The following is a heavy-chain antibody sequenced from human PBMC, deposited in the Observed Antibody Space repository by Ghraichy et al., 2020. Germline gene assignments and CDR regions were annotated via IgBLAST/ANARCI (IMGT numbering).Heavy chain of an antibody. CDR3: ARDTSMANYFDY. D-gene: IGHD5-18*01. Sequence: SETLSLTCTVSGGSISSQYWSWIRQPAGKGLEWIGRIYATGGTNYNPSLKSRVTMSVDSSKNQFSLKLSSVTAADTAVYYCARDTSMANYFDYWGQGTLVTVSS. J-gene: IGHJ4*02. V-gene: IGHV4-4*07. CDR1: GGSISSQY. CDR2: IYATGGT.